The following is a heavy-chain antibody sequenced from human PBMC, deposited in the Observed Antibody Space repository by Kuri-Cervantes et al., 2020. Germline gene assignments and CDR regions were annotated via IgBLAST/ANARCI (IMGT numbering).Heavy chain of an antibody. V-gene: IGHV1-69*13. CDR2: IIPIFGTA. D-gene: IGHD3-3*01. J-gene: IGHJ4*02. Sequence: SVKVSCKASGGTFSSYAISWVRQAPGQGLEWMGGIIPIFGTANYAQKFQGRVTITADESTSTAYMELRSLRSDDTAVYYCARVTGRRVRSYFDYWGQGTLVTVSS. CDR3: ARVTGRRVRSYFDY. CDR1: GGTFSSYA.